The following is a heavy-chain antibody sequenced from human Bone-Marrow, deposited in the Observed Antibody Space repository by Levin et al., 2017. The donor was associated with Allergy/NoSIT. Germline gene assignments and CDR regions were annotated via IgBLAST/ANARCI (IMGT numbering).Heavy chain of an antibody. V-gene: IGHV1-8*01. CDR1: GYTFTTYD. Sequence: ASVKVSCKASGYTFTTYDINWVRQATGQGPEWMGWMNPNTGDAGYAQKFQGRVSMTTDTSISTAYMELSSLKPEDTAVYYCARGYSSGWSLDWGQGTQVTVSS. CDR3: ARGYSSGWSLD. J-gene: IGHJ4*02. D-gene: IGHD6-19*01. CDR2: MNPNTGDA.